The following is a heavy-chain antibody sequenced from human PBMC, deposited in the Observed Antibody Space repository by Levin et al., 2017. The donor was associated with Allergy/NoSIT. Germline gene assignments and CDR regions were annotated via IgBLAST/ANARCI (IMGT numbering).Heavy chain of an antibody. Sequence: GESLKISCAASGFTFSSYAMHWVRQAPGKGLEWVAVISYDGSNKYYADSVKGRFTISRDNSKNTLYLQMNSLRAEDTAVYYCARDHDYGGNVAYFQHWGQGTLVTVSS. CDR3: ARDHDYGGNVAYFQH. J-gene: IGHJ1*01. CDR1: GFTFSSYA. D-gene: IGHD4-23*01. V-gene: IGHV3-30-3*01. CDR2: ISYDGSNK.